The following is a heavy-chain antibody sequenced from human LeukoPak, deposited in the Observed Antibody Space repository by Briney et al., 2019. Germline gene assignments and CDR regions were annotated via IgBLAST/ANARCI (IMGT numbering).Heavy chain of an antibody. J-gene: IGHJ4*02. CDR3: ARALSGRYHFYYFDY. D-gene: IGHD1-26*01. Sequence: ASVKVSCKASGYTFSSYGISWVRQAPGQGLEWMGWISAYSGNTHYAQKFQGRVTMTTDTSTTTAYMELRGLRSDDTAVYYCARALSGRYHFYYFDYWGQGTLVAVSS. CDR2: ISAYSGNT. V-gene: IGHV1-18*01. CDR1: GYTFSSYG.